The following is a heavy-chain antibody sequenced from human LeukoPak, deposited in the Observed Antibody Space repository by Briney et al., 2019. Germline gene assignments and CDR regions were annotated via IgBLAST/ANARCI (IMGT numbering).Heavy chain of an antibody. CDR1: GFTFCSYS. CDR3: ARKYDFWSAYSDY. J-gene: IGHJ4*02. V-gene: IGHV3-21*01. Sequence: PGGSLRRSCAASGFTFCSYSMNWVRQAPGKGLEWVSSISSGNTYIYYADSVKGRFTISRDNTKNSLYLQMNSLRAEDTAVYYCARKYDFWSAYSDYWGQGTLVTVSS. CDR2: ISSGNTYI. D-gene: IGHD3-3*01.